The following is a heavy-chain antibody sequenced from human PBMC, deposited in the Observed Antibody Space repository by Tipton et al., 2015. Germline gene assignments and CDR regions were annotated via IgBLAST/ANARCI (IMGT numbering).Heavy chain of an antibody. Sequence: SLRLSCAASGFTFSSYGMHWVRQAPGKGLEWVAVIWFHENNKYYADSVKGRFTISRDNSKNTLYLQMNSLRAEDTAVYYCAKGQVGAGGGDMDVWGQGTAVTVSS. J-gene: IGHJ6*02. CDR1: GFTFSSYG. V-gene: IGHV3-33*06. CDR2: IWFHENNK. CDR3: AKGQVGAGGGDMDV. D-gene: IGHD1-26*01.